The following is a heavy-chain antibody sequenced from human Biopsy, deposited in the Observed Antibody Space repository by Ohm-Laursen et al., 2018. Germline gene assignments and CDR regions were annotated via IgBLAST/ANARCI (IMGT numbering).Heavy chain of an antibody. Sequence: SETLSLTCRVSGASVKTSGYFWAWLRQRPGKGFEWIGYISYNERTHYNPSLTSRLAISFDTSNNRISLQLRSVSVAGTAVYYCVREPKTGTAEAWYFDLWGRGSPVTVPS. J-gene: IGHJ2*01. CDR2: ISYNERT. CDR1: GASVKTSGYF. D-gene: IGHD3-9*01. V-gene: IGHV4-31*03. CDR3: VREPKTGTAEAWYFDL.